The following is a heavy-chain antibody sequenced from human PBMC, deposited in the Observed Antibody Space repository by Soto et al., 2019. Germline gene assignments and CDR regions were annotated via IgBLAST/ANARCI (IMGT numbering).Heavy chain of an antibody. CDR2: IYYSGST. V-gene: IGHV4-59*08. D-gene: IGHD3-10*01. Sequence: SETLSLTCTVSGGSISSYYWSWIRQPPGKGLEWIGYIYYSGSTNYNPSLKSRVTISVDTSKNQFSLKLSSVTAADTAVYYCARHGRYGSGSYLSPLDYWGQGTLVTVSS. J-gene: IGHJ4*02. CDR1: GGSISSYY. CDR3: ARHGRYGSGSYLSPLDY.